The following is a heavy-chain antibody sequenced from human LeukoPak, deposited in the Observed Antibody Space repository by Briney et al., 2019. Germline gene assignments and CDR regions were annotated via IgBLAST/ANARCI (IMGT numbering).Heavy chain of an antibody. V-gene: IGHV4-59*01. CDR1: GGSISSYY. D-gene: IGHD6-13*01. CDR2: IYYSGTT. Sequence: SETLSLTCTVSGGSISSYYWSWIRQPPGKGLEWIGYIYYSGTTNYNPSLKSRVTISVDTSKNQFSLKLSSVTAADTAVYYCARGVNIAAAQSAVGGEGTRLPVS. J-gene: IGHJ4*02. CDR3: ARGVNIAAAQSAV.